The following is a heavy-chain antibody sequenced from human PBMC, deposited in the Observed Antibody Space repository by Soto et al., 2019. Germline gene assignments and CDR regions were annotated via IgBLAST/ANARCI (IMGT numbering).Heavy chain of an antibody. V-gene: IGHV1-2*04. J-gene: IGHJ6*02. Sequence: ASVKVSCKASGYTFTGYYMHWVRQAPGQGLEWMGWINPNSGGTNYAQKFQGWVTMTRDTSISRAYMELSRLRSDDTAVYYCARSAMIVVVPNYYYGMDVWGQGTTVTVSS. D-gene: IGHD3-22*01. CDR3: ARSAMIVVVPNYYYGMDV. CDR2: INPNSGGT. CDR1: GYTFTGYY.